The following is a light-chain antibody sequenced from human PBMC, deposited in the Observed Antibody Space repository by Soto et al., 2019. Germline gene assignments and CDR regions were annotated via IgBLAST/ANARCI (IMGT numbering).Light chain of an antibody. V-gene: IGKV2-30*01. Sequence: DFVLAQSPLCLPVTLGQPSSISCRSSEILFYSDGNIYLFSFQQRPGQSPRRLXSKVSDRDSGVPDRFRGSGSATHFTLKISRVEAEDVGIYYCMQGTYWHPITFGQGTRLEIK. CDR1: EILFYSDGNIY. J-gene: IGKJ5*01. CDR2: KVS. CDR3: MQGTYWHPIT.